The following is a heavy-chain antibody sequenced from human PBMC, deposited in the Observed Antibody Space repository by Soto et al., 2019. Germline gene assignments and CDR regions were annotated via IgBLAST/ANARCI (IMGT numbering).Heavy chain of an antibody. V-gene: IGHV1-2*02. D-gene: IGHD1-26*01. Sequence: QVQLVQSGTEVKRPGDSVKVSCKASGYTFTGYYVHWVRQAPGQGLGWMGWINPNSGDTNLSQRFQGRVTMNRDTSIGTAYMELRGLTSDDTAEYYCAKGGAIVAAGTRVYLYNAMDVWGQGTTVTVSS. CDR1: GYTFTGYY. CDR2: INPNSGDT. CDR3: AKGGAIVAAGTRVYLYNAMDV. J-gene: IGHJ6*02.